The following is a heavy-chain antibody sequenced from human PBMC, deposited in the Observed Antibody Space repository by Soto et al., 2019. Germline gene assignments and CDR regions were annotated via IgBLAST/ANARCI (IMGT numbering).Heavy chain of an antibody. CDR3: TTDSYSTMIVVRFDY. CDR2: IIPILGIA. V-gene: IGHV1-69*04. CDR1: GSTFSSYT. D-gene: IGHD3-22*01. J-gene: IGHJ4*01. Sequence: ASVKVSCKASGSTFSSYTISWVRQAPGQGLEWMGRIIPILGIANYAQKFQGRVTITADKSTSTAYMELSSLRSEDTAVYYCTTDSYSTMIVVRFDYWGHGTLVTVSS.